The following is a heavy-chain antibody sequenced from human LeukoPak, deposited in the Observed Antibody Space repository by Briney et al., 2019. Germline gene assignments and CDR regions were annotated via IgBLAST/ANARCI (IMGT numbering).Heavy chain of an antibody. Sequence: SVKVSCKASGGTFSSYAISWVRQAPGQGLEWMGRIIPVLGIANYAQKIQGRVTITADKSTSTAYMELSSLRSEDTAVYYCARASVGGYSLRGDYYYGMDVWGQGTTVTVSS. V-gene: IGHV1-69*04. CDR1: GGTFSSYA. J-gene: IGHJ6*02. D-gene: IGHD3-22*01. CDR3: ARASVGGYSLRGDYYYGMDV. CDR2: IIPVLGIA.